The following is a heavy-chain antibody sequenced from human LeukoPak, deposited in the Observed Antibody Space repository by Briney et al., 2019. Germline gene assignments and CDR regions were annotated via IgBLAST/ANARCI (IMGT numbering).Heavy chain of an antibody. CDR3: ARETRGESDY. J-gene: IGHJ4*01. CDR2: ITSTSETI. V-gene: IGHV3-48*04. D-gene: IGHD3-10*01. CDR1: GFTLSSYS. Sequence: GGSLRLSCATSGFTLSSYSMNWVCQAPGQGLEWVSYITSTSETIYYADSVEGRFTISRDNAKNSLYLQMNSLRAEDTAMYYCARETRGESDYWGHGTLVTVSS.